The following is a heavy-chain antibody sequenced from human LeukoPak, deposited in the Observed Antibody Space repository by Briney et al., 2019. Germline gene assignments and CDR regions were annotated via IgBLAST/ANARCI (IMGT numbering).Heavy chain of an antibody. D-gene: IGHD4/OR15-4a*01. Sequence: GGSLGLSCTVSGFTVSSNSMSWVRQAPGKGLEWASFIYSDNTHYSDSVKGRFTISRDNSKNTLYLQMNSLRAEDTAVYYCARRAGAYSHPYDYWGQGTLVTVSS. CDR1: GFTVSSNS. CDR2: IYSDNT. CDR3: ARRAGAYSHPYDY. V-gene: IGHV3-53*01. J-gene: IGHJ4*02.